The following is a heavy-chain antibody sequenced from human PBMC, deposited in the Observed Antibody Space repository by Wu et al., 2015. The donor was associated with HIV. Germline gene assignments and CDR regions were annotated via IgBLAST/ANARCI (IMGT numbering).Heavy chain of an antibody. CDR3: ARRGGNDILTGHNWFDP. J-gene: IGHJ5*02. Sequence: QVQLVQSGAEVKRPGSSVKVSCKASGGTFSSYAISWVRQAPGQGLEWMGGIIPIFGTANYAQKFQGRVTITADESTSTAYMELSSLRSEDTAVYYCARRGGNDILTGHNWFDPWGQGNPGSPSPQ. D-gene: IGHD3-9*01. CDR1: GGTFSSYA. CDR2: IIPIFGTA. V-gene: IGHV1-69*12.